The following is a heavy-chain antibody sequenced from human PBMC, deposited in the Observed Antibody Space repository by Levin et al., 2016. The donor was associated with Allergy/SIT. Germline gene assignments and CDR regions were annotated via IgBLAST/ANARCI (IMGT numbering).Heavy chain of an antibody. J-gene: IGHJ6*02. Sequence: WVRQAPGQGLEWMGGIIPIFGTANYAQKFQGRVTITADKSTSTAYMELSSLRSEDTAVYYCAEQRPLGYCSSTSCYSDAGEGYYYYGMDVWGQGTTVTVSS. V-gene: IGHV1-69*06. CDR3: AEQRPLGYCSSTSCYSDAGEGYYYYGMDV. CDR2: IIPIFGTA. D-gene: IGHD2-2*02.